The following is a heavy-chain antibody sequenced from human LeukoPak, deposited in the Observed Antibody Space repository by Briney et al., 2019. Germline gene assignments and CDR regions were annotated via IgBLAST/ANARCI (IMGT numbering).Heavy chain of an antibody. J-gene: IGHJ3*02. CDR2: IWYDGSNK. D-gene: IGHD6-13*01. CDR3: AKELPLSSSWHDAFDI. CDR1: GFTFSSYG. V-gene: IGHV3-33*06. Sequence: PGGSLRLSCAASGFTFSSYGMHWVRQAPGKGLEWVAVIWYDGSNKYYADSVKGRFTISRDNSKNTLYLQMNSLRAEDTAVYYCAKELPLSSSWHDAFDIWGQGTMVTVSS.